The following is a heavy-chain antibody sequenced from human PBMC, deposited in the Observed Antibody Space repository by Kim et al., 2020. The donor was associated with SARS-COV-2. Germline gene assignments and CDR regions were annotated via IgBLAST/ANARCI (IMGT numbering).Heavy chain of an antibody. Sequence: SETLPLTCTVSGGSISSGDYYWSWIRQHPGKGLEWIGYTYYSGSTYYNPSLKSRVTISVDTSKHQFYPKLRSVTAADTAVYYCARDPLKHTVLLGCYYYYGGMDVWGQGTTVTVSS. V-gene: IGHV4-31*03. D-gene: IGHD3-16*01. CDR3: ARDPLKHTVLLGCYYYYGGMDV. CDR1: GGSISSGDYY. J-gene: IGHJ6*02. CDR2: TYYSGST.